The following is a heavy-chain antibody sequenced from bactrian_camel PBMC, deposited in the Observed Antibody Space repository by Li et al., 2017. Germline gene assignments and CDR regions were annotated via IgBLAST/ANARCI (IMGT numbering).Heavy chain of an antibody. CDR1: GNTDSLKC. D-gene: IGHD2*01. V-gene: IGHV3-2*01. J-gene: IGHJ4*01. CDR2: IFPRYRDT. Sequence: VQLVESGGGSVQPGGSLRLSCAASGNTDSLKCMAWFRQAPGKEREWVASIFPRYRDTYYSASVKGRFIISRDDAKNSVYLQMNSLKLEDTAMYYCAADFGPYCSGSYLARRANFEGQGTQVTVS.